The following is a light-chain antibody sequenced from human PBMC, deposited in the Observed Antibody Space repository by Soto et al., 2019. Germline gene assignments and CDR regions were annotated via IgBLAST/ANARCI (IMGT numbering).Light chain of an antibody. V-gene: IGKV3-20*01. Sequence: EIVLTQSPGTLSLSPGDRATLSSRASQSISSSYLALAWYQQKPGQPPRLLIYAASSRATGIPDRFNGSGSATDFTLTISRLEPEDFAVYYCQQHDSSPWTFGQGTKVEIK. CDR2: AAS. CDR1: QSISSSY. J-gene: IGKJ1*01. CDR3: QQHDSSPWT.